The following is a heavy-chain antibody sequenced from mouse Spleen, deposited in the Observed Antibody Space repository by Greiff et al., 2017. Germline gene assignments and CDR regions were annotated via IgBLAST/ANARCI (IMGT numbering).Heavy chain of an antibody. J-gene: IGHJ4*01. D-gene: IGHD2-10*01. CDR3: ARPYYGNFFMDY. V-gene: IGHV1-69*01. Sequence: VKLQQPGAELVMPGASVKLSCKASGYTFTSYWMHWVKQRPGQGLEWIGEIDPSDSYTNYNQKFKGKATLTVDKSSSTAYMQLSSLTSEDSAVYYCARPYYGNFFMDYWGQGTSVTVSS. CDR1: GYTFTSYW. CDR2: IDPSDSYT.